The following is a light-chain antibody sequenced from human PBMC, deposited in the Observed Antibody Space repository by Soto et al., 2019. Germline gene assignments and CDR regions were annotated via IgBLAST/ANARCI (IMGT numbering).Light chain of an antibody. CDR1: NIGSKS. CDR2: YDS. Sequence: SYELTQPPSVSVAPGQTARITCGGNNIGSKSVHLYQQKPGQAPVLVIYYDSDRPSGIPERFSGSNSGNTATLTISRVEAGDEADYYCQVWDSSSDHPEVFGGGTKLTVL. CDR3: QVWDSSSDHPEV. V-gene: IGLV3-21*04. J-gene: IGLJ2*01.